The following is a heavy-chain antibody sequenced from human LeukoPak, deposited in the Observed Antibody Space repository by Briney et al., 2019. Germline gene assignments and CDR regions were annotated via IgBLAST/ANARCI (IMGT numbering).Heavy chain of an antibody. J-gene: IGHJ5*02. V-gene: IGHV4-38-2*02. Sequence: SETLSLTCTVSGYSISSGYYWGWIRQPPGKGLEWIGSIYHSGSTYYNPSLKSRVTISVDTSKNQFSLKLSSVTAADTAVYYCAREKRDYYDSSGYYLSWFDPWGQGTLVTVA. CDR3: AREKRDYYDSSGYYLSWFDP. CDR1: GYSISSGYY. D-gene: IGHD3-22*01. CDR2: IYHSGST.